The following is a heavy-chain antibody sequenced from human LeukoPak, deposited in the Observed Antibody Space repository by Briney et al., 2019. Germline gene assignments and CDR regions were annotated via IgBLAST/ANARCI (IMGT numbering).Heavy chain of an antibody. D-gene: IGHD1-7*01. J-gene: IGHJ4*02. CDR3: ARQEAASTGTTD. CDR2: IIPILGIA. V-gene: IGHV1-69*10. Sequence: SVKVSCKASGGTFSSYAISWVRQAPGQGLEWMGGIIPILGIASYAQKFQGRVTITADKSTSTAYMELSSLRSEDTAVYYCARQEAASTGTTDWGQGTLVTVSS. CDR1: GGTFSSYA.